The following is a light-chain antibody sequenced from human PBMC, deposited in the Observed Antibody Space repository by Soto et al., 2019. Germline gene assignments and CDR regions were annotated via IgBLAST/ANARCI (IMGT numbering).Light chain of an antibody. CDR2: AAS. CDR1: QDIGNF. Sequence: DIQMTQSPSSLSAFLGDRVTITCRASQDIGNFLAWYQQKPGKVPKLLIYAASTLESGVPSRFSGSGSGTDFTLTISSLQLEDFATYYCQQNYSTPLAFGGGTKVDIK. J-gene: IGKJ4*01. CDR3: QQNYSTPLA. V-gene: IGKV1-39*01.